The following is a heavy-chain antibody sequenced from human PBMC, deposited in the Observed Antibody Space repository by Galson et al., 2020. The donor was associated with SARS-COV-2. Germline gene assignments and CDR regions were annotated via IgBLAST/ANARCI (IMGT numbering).Heavy chain of an antibody. CDR1: GFTFSSYE. J-gene: IGHJ3*02. CDR3: ARETLRRYCSGGSCPDAFDI. Sequence: GESPKISCAASGFTFSSYEMNWVRQAPGKGLEWVSYISSSGRTIYYADSVKGRFTISRDNAKNSLYLQMNSLGAEDTAVYYCARETLRRYCSGGSCPDAFDIWGQGTMVTVSS. V-gene: IGHV3-48*03. CDR2: ISSSGRTI. D-gene: IGHD2-15*01.